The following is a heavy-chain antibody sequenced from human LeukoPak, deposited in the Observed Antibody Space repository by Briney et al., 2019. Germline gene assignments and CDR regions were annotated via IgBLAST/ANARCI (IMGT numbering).Heavy chain of an antibody. CDR1: GFTFSSYA. CDR2: ISGSGGST. CDR3: ARARGFDW. J-gene: IGHJ4*02. Sequence: GGSLRLSCAASGFTFSSYAMSWVRQAPGKGLEWVSAISGSGGSTYYADSVKGRFTISRDNAKNSLFLQMNSLRDEDTAVYYCARARGFDWWGQGTLVTVSS. V-gene: IGHV3-23*01.